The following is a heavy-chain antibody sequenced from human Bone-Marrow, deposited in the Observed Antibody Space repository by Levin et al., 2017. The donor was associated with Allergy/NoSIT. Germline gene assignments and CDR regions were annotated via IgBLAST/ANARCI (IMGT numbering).Heavy chain of an antibody. CDR3: ARETRLRYCGGGISCVPLE. CDR1: GGSISSDYYY. D-gene: IGHD2-15*01. Sequence: SETLSLTCTVSGGSISSDYYYWSWIRQRPGRGLEWIGFISHSGYTYSNPSLKSRVTISVDTSKNQFSLKLNSVTAADTATYYCARETRLRYCGGGISCVPLEWGQGALVTVSS. CDR2: ISHSGYT. V-gene: IGHV4-31*03. J-gene: IGHJ4*02.